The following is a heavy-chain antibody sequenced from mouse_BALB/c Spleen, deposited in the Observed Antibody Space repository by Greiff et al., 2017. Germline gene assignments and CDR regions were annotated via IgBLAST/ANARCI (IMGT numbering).Heavy chain of an antibody. V-gene: IGHV3-8*02. CDR2: ISYSGST. J-gene: IGHJ4*01. CDR3: AREDDGFYAMDY. D-gene: IGHD2-3*01. CDR1: GDSITSGY. Sequence: EVMLVESGPSLVKPSQTLSLTCSVTGDSITSGYWNWIRKFPGNKLEYMGYISYSGSTYYNPSLKSRISITRDTSKNQYYLQLNSVTTEDTATYYCAREDDGFYAMDYWGQGTSVTVSS.